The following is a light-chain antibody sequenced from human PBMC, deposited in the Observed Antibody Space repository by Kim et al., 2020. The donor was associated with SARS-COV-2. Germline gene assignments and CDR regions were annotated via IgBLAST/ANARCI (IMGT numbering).Light chain of an antibody. J-gene: IGLJ3*02. V-gene: IGLV3-1*01. CDR1: KLVTKY. Sequence: SVSPRQTASITCSGDKLVTKYISWYQQKPGQSPVMVMYQYTKRPSGIPERFSGSRSGNTATLTISETQPMDEADYYCQAWDNSAAVFGGGTQLTVL. CDR3: QAWDNSAAV. CDR2: QYT.